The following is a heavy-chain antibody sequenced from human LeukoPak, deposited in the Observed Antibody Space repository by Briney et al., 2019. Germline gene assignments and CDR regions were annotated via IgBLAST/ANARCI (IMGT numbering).Heavy chain of an antibody. CDR3: ARGGQLERYPGYYYYMDV. Sequence: ASVKVSCKASGGTFSSYAISWVRQAPGQGLEWMGRIIPIFGTANYAQKFQGRVTITTDKSTSTAYMELSSLRSEDTAVYYCARGGQLERYPGYYYYMDVWGKGTTVTVSS. D-gene: IGHD1-1*01. J-gene: IGHJ6*03. CDR2: IIPIFGTA. V-gene: IGHV1-69*05. CDR1: GGTFSSYA.